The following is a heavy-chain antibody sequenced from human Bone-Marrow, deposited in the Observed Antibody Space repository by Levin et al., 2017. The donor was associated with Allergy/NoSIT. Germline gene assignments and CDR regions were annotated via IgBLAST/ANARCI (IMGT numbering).Heavy chain of an antibody. Sequence: KISCKASGGTFSSYAISWVRQAPGQGLEWMGGIIPIFGTANYAQKFQGRVTITADESTSTAYMELSSLRSEDTAVYYCARGGISNDSQFDYWGQGTLVTVSS. V-gene: IGHV1-69*01. CDR3: ARGGISNDSQFDY. CDR1: GGTFSSYA. D-gene: IGHD4-11*01. CDR2: IIPIFGTA. J-gene: IGHJ4*02.